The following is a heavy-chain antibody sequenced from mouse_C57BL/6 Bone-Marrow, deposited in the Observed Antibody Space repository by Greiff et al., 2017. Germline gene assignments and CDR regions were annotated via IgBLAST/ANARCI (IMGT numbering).Heavy chain of an antibody. CDR3: ARLAAMDY. CDR1: GYTFTSYW. J-gene: IGHJ4*01. V-gene: IGHV1-69*01. Sequence: QVQLQQPGAELVMPGASVKLSCKASGYTFTSYWMHWVKQRPGQGLEWIGDIDPSANYTNYNQKFKGKSTLTVDKSSSTAYMQLSSLTSEDSAVYYCARLAAMDYWGQGTSVTVSA. CDR2: IDPSANYT.